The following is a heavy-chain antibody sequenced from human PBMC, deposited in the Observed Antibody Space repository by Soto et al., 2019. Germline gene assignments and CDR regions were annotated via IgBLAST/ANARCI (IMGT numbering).Heavy chain of an antibody. CDR1: GGTFSSYA. J-gene: IGHJ4*02. CDR2: IIPIFGTA. D-gene: IGHD3-16*02. V-gene: IGHV1-69*13. Sequence: ASVKVSCKASGGTFSSYAISWVRQAPGQGLEWMGGIIPIFGTANYAQKFQGRVTITADESTSTAYMELSSLRSEDTAVYYCASDYDYVWGSYRFDYWGQGTLVTV. CDR3: ASDYDYVWGSYRFDY.